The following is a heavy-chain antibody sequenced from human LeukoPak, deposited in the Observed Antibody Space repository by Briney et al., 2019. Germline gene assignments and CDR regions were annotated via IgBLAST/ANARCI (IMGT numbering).Heavy chain of an antibody. Sequence: PGGSLRLSCAASGFTFSSYAMSWVRQAPGKGLEWVSAISGSGGSTYYADSVKGRFTTSRDNSKNTLYLQMNSLRAEDTAVYYCASRAYYDSSGYYFYWGQGTLVTVSS. CDR1: GFTFSSYA. D-gene: IGHD3-22*01. J-gene: IGHJ4*02. V-gene: IGHV3-23*01. CDR2: ISGSGGST. CDR3: ASRAYYDSSGYYFY.